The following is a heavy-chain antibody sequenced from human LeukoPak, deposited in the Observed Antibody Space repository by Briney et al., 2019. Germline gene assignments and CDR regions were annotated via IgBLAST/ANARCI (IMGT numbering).Heavy chain of an antibody. D-gene: IGHD6-19*01. Sequence: PGGSLRLSCAASGFTFSSYWMSWVRQAPGKGLEWVANIKQEGSEKYYVDSVKGRFTISRDNAKNSLYLQMNSLRAEDTAVYYCAKARGQGGRGWYPDAFDIWGQGTMVTVSS. J-gene: IGHJ3*02. CDR2: IKQEGSEK. V-gene: IGHV3-7*01. CDR1: GFTFSSYW. CDR3: AKARGQGGRGWYPDAFDI.